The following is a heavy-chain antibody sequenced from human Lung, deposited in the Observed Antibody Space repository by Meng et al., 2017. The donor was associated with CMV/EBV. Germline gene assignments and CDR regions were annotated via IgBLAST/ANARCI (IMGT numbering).Heavy chain of an antibody. Sequence: SETLSLXXAVYGGSFSGYYWSWIRQPPGKGLEWIGEINHSGSTNYNPSLKSRVTISVDTSKNQFSLKLSSVTAADTAVYYCARGGFTYDFWSGYDFDYWDQGTLVTVSS. J-gene: IGHJ4*02. CDR1: GGSFSGYY. CDR2: INHSGST. D-gene: IGHD3-3*01. V-gene: IGHV4-34*01. CDR3: ARGGFTYDFWSGYDFDY.